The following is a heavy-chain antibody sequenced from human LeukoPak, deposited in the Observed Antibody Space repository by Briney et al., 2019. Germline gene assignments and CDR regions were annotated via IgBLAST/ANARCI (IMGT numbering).Heavy chain of an antibody. CDR1: GGSTSSYY. CDR2: INHSGST. CDR3: AGRHDAFDI. Sequence: SETLSLTCTVSGGSTSSYYWSWIRQPPGKGLEWIGEINHSGSTNYNPSLKSRVTISVDTSKNQFSLKLSSVTAADTAVYYCAGRHDAFDIWGQGTMVTVSS. V-gene: IGHV4-34*01. J-gene: IGHJ3*02.